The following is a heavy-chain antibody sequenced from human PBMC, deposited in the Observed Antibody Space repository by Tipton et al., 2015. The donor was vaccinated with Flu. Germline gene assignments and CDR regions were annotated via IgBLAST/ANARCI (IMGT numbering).Heavy chain of an antibody. J-gene: IGHJ6*02. V-gene: IGHV3-30*04. CDR1: GFTFSSYA. CDR3: AKDSSVVVASPYYKMYYYGMDV. D-gene: IGHD2-15*01. CDR2: ISYDGSNK. Sequence: SLRLSCAASGFTFSSYAMHWVRQAPGKGLEWVAVISYDGSNKYYADSVKGRFTISRDNSKNTLYLQMNSLRAEDTAVYYCAKDSSVVVASPYYKMYYYGMDVWGQGTTVTVSS.